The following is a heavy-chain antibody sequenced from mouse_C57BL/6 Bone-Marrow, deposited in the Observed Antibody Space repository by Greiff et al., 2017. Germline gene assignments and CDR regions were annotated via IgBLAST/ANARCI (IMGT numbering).Heavy chain of an antibody. CDR2: ISGGGGNT. CDR3: ARSWVYYGSSYEMDY. D-gene: IGHD1-1*01. CDR1: GFTFSSYT. J-gene: IGHJ4*01. Sequence: EVQLVESGGGLVKPGGSLKLSCAASGFTFSSYTMSWVRQTPEKRLEWVATISGGGGNTYYPDSVKGRFTISRDNAKNTLYLQMSSLRSEDTALYYCARSWVYYGSSYEMDYWGQGTSVTVSS. V-gene: IGHV5-9*01.